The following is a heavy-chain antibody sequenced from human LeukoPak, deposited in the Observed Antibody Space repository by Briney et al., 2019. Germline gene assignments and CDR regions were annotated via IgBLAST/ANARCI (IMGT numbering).Heavy chain of an antibody. J-gene: IGHJ6*02. Sequence: PGGSLRLSCAASGFTFDDYAMHWVRQAPGKGLEWVSGISWNSGSIGYADSVKGRFTISRDNAKNSLYLQMNSLRAEDTAVYYCAKARYCSSTSCYLYGMDVWGQGTTVTVSS. CDR2: ISWNSGSI. CDR1: GFTFDDYA. V-gene: IGHV3-9*01. D-gene: IGHD2-2*01. CDR3: AKARYCSSTSCYLYGMDV.